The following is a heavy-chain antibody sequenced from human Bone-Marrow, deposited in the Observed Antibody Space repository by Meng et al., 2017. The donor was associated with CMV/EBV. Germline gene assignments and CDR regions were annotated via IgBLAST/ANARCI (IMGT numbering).Heavy chain of an antibody. Sequence: LSCTVSGGSISSYYWSWIRQPPGKGLEWIGYIYYSGSTNYNPSLKSRVTISVDTSKNQFSLKLSSVTAADTAVYYCASGGWNAQDYWGQGTLVNVSS. CDR2: IYYSGST. CDR3: ASGGWNAQDY. J-gene: IGHJ4*02. CDR1: GGSISSYY. V-gene: IGHV4-59*08. D-gene: IGHD1-1*01.